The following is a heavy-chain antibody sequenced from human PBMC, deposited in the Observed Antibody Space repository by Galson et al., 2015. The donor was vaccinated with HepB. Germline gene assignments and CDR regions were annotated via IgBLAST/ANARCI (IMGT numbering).Heavy chain of an antibody. CDR3: ARVTSRNDVWGWFDP. J-gene: IGHJ5*02. V-gene: IGHV1-69*13. CDR1: GGTFSSYA. Sequence: SVKVSCKASGGTFSSYAISWVRQAPGQGLEWMGGIIPIFGTANYAQKFQGRVTITADESTSTAYMELSSLRSEDTAVYYCARVTSRNDVWGWFDPWGQGTLVTVSS. D-gene: IGHD3-16*01. CDR2: IIPIFGTA.